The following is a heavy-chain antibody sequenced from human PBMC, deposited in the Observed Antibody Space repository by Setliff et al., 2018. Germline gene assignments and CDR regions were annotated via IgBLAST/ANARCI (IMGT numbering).Heavy chain of an antibody. J-gene: IGHJ2*01. D-gene: IGHD4-17*01. CDR1: GGTFGLSA. CDR3: VRAPPALHDEYGYFDL. V-gene: IGHV1-69*13. Sequence: ASVKVSCKASGGTFGLSAISWVRQAPGQGLEWVGGMLPHHGTRNHTPKLQGRVSITADESKTTVFMELSSLTSEDTAIYFCVRAPPALHDEYGYFDLWGRGTLVTVSS. CDR2: MLPHHGTR.